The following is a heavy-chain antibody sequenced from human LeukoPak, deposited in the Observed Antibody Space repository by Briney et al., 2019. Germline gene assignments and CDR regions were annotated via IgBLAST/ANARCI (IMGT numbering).Heavy chain of an antibody. J-gene: IGHJ4*02. CDR3: ARGNDY. CDR1: GGSISSSY. Sequence: SETLSLTCTVSGGSISSSYWSWIRQPPGKGLEWIGYIYYSGSTNYNPSLKSRVTISVDASKNQVSLKLSSVTAADTAVYYCARGNDYWGQGTLVTVSS. V-gene: IGHV4-59*08. CDR2: IYYSGST.